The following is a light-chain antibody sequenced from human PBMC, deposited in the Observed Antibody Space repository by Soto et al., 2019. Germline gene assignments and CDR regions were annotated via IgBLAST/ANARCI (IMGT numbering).Light chain of an antibody. J-gene: IGLJ1*01. CDR3: TSYSSSSTFDV. CDR1: SSDIGGYYY. Sequence: QSALTQPASVSGSPGQSITISCTGSSSDIGGYYYVSWYQHHPGKAPKLMIYQVSNRPSGVSNRFSGSKSGNTASLTISGLQAEDEADYYCTSYSSSSTFDVFGAGTKLTVL. V-gene: IGLV2-14*01. CDR2: QVS.